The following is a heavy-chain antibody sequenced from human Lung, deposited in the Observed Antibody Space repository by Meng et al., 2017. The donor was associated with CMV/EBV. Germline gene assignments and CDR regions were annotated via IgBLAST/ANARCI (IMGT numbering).Heavy chain of an antibody. CDR2: IYYSEST. V-gene: IGHV4-39*01. CDR1: GGSISSSSYY. J-gene: IGHJ4*02. CDR3: ARHLGVGAYYDFWSGYSYYFDY. Sequence: SETLSLXCTVSGGSISSSSYYWGWIRQPPGKGLEWIGSIYYSESTYYNPSLKSRVTIFVDTSENQFSLKLTSVTAADTAVYYCARHLGVGAYYDFWSGYSYYFDYWGQGXLVTVSS. D-gene: IGHD3-3*01.